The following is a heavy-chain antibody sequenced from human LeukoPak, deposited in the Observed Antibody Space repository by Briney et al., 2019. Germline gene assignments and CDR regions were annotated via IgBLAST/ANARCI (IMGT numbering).Heavy chain of an antibody. V-gene: IGHV4-4*02. J-gene: IGHJ4*02. CDR2: VHLNGAT. CDR3: TRESGAFSPFGF. D-gene: IGHD2-15*01. Sequence: SETLSLTCAVSGGSIITTNWWSWVRQPPGKGLEWIGEVHLNGATHYNPSLGSRVSMSLDKSKNHMSLKLTYVTAADTAIYYCTRESGAFSPFGFWGQGTLVTVSS. CDR1: GGSIITTNW.